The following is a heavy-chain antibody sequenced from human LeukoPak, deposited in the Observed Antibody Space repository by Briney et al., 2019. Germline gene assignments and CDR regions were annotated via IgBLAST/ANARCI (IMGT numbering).Heavy chain of an antibody. Sequence: GASVKVSCKASGYTFTGYYMHWVRQAPGQGLGWMGWINPNSGGTNYAQKFQGRVTMTRDTSISTAYMELSRLRSDDTAVYYCARSVQNIRLEHDYWGQGTLVTVSS. J-gene: IGHJ4*02. V-gene: IGHV1-2*02. CDR2: INPNSGGT. D-gene: IGHD1-1*01. CDR1: GYTFTGYY. CDR3: ARSVQNIRLEHDY.